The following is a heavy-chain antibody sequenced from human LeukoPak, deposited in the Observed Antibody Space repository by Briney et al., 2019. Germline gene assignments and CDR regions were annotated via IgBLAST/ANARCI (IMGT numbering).Heavy chain of an antibody. Sequence: ASVKVSCKASGYSFTSYDINWVRQGTEQGREWMGWINPNSGNTGYAQKFQSRVTMTRNTSISTAYMELSSLRSEDTAVYYCARVGVVVVPAAHNWFDPWGQGTLVTVSS. D-gene: IGHD2-2*01. CDR3: ARVGVVVVPAAHNWFDP. J-gene: IGHJ5*02. CDR1: GYSFTSYD. CDR2: INPNSGNT. V-gene: IGHV1-8*01.